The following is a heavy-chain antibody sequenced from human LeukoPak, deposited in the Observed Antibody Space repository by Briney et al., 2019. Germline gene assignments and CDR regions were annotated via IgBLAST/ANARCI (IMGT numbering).Heavy chain of an antibody. CDR1: GYTFTGFY. CDR2: INLSSGCT. Sequence: ALVTVSCKASGYTFTGFYIHWVRQAPGQGLEWMGWINLSSGCTDYAQRFQGRIIMTRDTSITTAYMELSSLTSDDTAIYYCASRPDTSSVTIFDYWGQGALVIVSS. J-gene: IGHJ4*02. V-gene: IGHV1-2*02. D-gene: IGHD6-19*01. CDR3: ASRPDTSSVTIFDY.